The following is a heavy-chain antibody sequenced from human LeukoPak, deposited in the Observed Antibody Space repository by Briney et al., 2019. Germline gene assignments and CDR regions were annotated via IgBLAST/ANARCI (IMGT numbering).Heavy chain of an antibody. CDR3: ARASYDILTGYPYYYYYMDV. CDR1: GYTFTSYD. V-gene: IGHV1-8*03. Sequence: ASVKVSCKASGYTFTSYDINWVRQATGQGLEWIGWMNPNSGNTGYAQKFQGRVTITRNTSISTAYMELSSLRSEDTAVYYCARASYDILTGYPYYYYYMDVWGKGTTVTVSS. J-gene: IGHJ6*03. CDR2: MNPNSGNT. D-gene: IGHD3-9*01.